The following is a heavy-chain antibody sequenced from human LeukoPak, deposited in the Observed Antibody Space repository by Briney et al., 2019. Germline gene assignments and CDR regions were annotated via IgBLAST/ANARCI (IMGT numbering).Heavy chain of an antibody. J-gene: IGHJ4*02. Sequence: SETLSLTCTVSGGSISSYYWSWIRQPPGKGLEWIGYIYYSGSTNYNPSLKSRVTISVDTSKNQFSLKLSSVTAADTAAYYCARRAETTMVSDYWGQGTLVTVSS. CDR1: GGSISSYY. CDR3: ARRAETTMVSDY. D-gene: IGHD5-18*01. CDR2: IYYSGST. V-gene: IGHV4-59*08.